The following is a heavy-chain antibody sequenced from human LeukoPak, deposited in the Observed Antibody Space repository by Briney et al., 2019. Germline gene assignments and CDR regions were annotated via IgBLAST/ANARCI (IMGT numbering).Heavy chain of an antibody. CDR1: GFTFSAYW. CDR3: ARDADRKFDY. D-gene: IGHD3-16*02. J-gene: IGHJ4*02. CDR2: MNQDGSVK. Sequence: GGSLRLSCAASGFTFSAYWMTWVRQAPGEGLEWVANMNQDGSVKHYVDSVKGRFTISRDNANSLYLQMNSLRAEDTAVYYCARDADRKFDYWGQGTLVTVSS. V-gene: IGHV3-7*01.